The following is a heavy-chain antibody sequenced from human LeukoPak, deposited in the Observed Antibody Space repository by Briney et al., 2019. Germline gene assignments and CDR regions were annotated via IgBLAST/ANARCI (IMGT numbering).Heavy chain of an antibody. D-gene: IGHD2-2*01. Sequence: GGSLRLSCAASRFTFNTYWMTWVRQAPGKGLEWVANIKQDGTEKYYVDSVKGRFTISRDTAKTSLYLQMNSLRAEDTAVYYCARAPTSSHYYHFMDVWGKGTTVTVSS. J-gene: IGHJ6*03. CDR3: ARAPTSSHYYHFMDV. V-gene: IGHV3-7*01. CDR1: RFTFNTYW. CDR2: IKQDGTEK.